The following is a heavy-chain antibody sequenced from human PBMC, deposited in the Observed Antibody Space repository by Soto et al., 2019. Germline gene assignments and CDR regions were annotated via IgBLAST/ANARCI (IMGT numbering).Heavy chain of an antibody. Sequence: PSETLSLTCTVSGGSISSGDYYWIWIRHPPGKGLEWIGYIYYSGSTYYNPSLKSRVTISVDTSKNQFSLKLSSVTAADTAVYYCAREGYYGSGRIDYWGQGTLVTVSS. CDR1: GGSISSGDYY. D-gene: IGHD3-10*01. CDR2: IYYSGST. V-gene: IGHV4-30-4*01. J-gene: IGHJ4*02. CDR3: AREGYYGSGRIDY.